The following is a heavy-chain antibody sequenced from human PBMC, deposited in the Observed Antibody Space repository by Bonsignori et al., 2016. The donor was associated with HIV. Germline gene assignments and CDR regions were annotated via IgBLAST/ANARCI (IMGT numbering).Heavy chain of an antibody. CDR3: VSQRPDYNYDY. D-gene: IGHD4-11*01. J-gene: IGHJ4*02. CDR1: GFTVSSNY. Sequence: EVQLVESGGGLIQPGGSLRLSCAASGFTVSSNYMAWVRQAPGKGLEWVSVIYIVGSTFYSDSVKGRFTISRDNSKETVYLQMNSLRVEDTAVYYCVSQRPDYNYDYWGQGTLVTVSS. V-gene: IGHV3-53*01. CDR2: IYIVGST.